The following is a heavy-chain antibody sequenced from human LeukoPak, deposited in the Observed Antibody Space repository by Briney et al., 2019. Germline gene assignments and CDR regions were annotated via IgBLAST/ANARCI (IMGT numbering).Heavy chain of an antibody. J-gene: IGHJ4*02. CDR3: AREHGSGFFDY. CDR2: IIPIFGTA. D-gene: IGHD3-10*01. Sequence: SVKVSCKASGGTFSSYAISWVRQAPGQGLEWMGGIIPIFGTANYAQKFQGRVTITADTSTSTAYMELSRLRSEDTAVYYCAREHGSGFFDYWGQGTLVTVSS. V-gene: IGHV1-69*06. CDR1: GGTFSSYA.